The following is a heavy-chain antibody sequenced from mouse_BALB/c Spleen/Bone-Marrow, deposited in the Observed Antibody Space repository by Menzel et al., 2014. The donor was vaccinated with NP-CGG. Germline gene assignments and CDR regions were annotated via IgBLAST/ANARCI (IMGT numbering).Heavy chain of an antibody. Sequence: EVNVVESGGNLVQPGGSLKLSCAASGFTFSSYTMSWVRRTPEKRLEWVAYISNGGGSTYYPDTVKGRFTISRDNATNTLYLQMSSLKSEDTAMYYCARQSYEGFAYWGQGTLVTVSA. CDR1: GFTFSSYT. CDR2: ISNGGGST. CDR3: ARQSYEGFAY. V-gene: IGHV5-12-2*01. D-gene: IGHD2-3*01. J-gene: IGHJ3*01.